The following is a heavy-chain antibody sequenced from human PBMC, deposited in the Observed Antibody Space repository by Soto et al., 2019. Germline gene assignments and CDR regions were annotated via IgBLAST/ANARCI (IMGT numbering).Heavy chain of an antibody. Sequence: QVQLQESGPGLVKPSQTLSLTCTVSGGSISSGGYYWSWIRQHPGKGLEWIGYIYYSGSTYYNPSHMGRAAIPVHTSTNQSSQQLSSVAAADTAVYYGARGGRGVRGGGYNWFDPWGQGTLVTVSS. J-gene: IGHJ5*02. V-gene: IGHV4-31*03. CDR1: GGSISSGGYY. CDR3: ARGGRGVRGGGYNWFDP. D-gene: IGHD3-10*01. CDR2: IYYSGST.